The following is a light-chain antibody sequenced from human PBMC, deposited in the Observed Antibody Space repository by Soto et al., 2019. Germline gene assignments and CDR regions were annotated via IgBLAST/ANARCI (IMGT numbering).Light chain of an antibody. Sequence: QSVLTQPPSASGTPGQRVTISCSGSSSNIGSNTVNWYQQLPGTAPKLLIYSNNQRPSGVPDRFSGSKSCTAASLAISGLQSEDEPDYYCAAWDDSLNGSYVFGTGTKVTVL. V-gene: IGLV1-44*01. CDR1: SSNIGSNT. CDR3: AAWDDSLNGSYV. J-gene: IGLJ1*01. CDR2: SNN.